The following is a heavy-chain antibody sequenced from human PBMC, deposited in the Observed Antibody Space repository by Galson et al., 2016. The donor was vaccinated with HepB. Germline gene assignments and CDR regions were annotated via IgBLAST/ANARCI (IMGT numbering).Heavy chain of an antibody. CDR1: GYTFTSYY. J-gene: IGHJ4*02. V-gene: IGHV1-46*01. D-gene: IGHD1-14*01. Sequence: SVKVSCKASGYTFTSYYIHWVRQAPGQGLEWMGLINPSGGSTTYAQKFQGRVTMTRDTSTSTVYMELRSLISDDTAVYYCARTPGTAAFRNWGQGTLVTVSS. CDR3: ARTPGTAAFRN. CDR2: INPSGGST.